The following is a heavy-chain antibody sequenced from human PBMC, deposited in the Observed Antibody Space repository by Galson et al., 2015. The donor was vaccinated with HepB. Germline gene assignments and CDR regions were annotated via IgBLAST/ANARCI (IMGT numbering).Heavy chain of an antibody. D-gene: IGHD3-10*01. CDR3: TRIPYYYGSGIKFDY. CDR2: IRSEAYGGTT. CDR1: GFTFGDYA. J-gene: IGHJ4*02. V-gene: IGHV3-49*04. Sequence: SLRLSCAASGFTFGDYAMNWVRQAPGKGLEWVGFIRSEAYGGTTEYAAPVKGRSTISRDDSKSIAYLQMNSLKIEDTAVYYCTRIPYYYGSGIKFDYWGQGTLVTVSS.